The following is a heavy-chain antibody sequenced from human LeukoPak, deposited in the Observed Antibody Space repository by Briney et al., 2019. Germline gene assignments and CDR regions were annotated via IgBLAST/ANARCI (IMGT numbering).Heavy chain of an antibody. CDR2: IIPIFGTA. Sequence: ASVTVSCKASGGTFSSYAISWVRQAPGQGLEWMGGIIPIFGTANYAQKFQGRVTITTDESTSTAYMELSSLRSEDTAVYYCARDQWGIAAADPLEIWFDPWGQGTLVTVSS. J-gene: IGHJ5*02. D-gene: IGHD6-13*01. CDR1: GGTFSSYA. V-gene: IGHV1-69*05. CDR3: ARDQWGIAAADPLEIWFDP.